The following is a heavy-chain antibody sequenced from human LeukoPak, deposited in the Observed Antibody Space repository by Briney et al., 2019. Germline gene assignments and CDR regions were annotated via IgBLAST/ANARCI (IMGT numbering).Heavy chain of an antibody. D-gene: IGHD1-7*01. CDR3: ARDRSNWNYVMGNWFDP. J-gene: IGHJ5*02. Sequence: SETLSLTCAVYGGSFSGYYWSLIRQPPGKGLEWIGEINHSGSTNYNPSLKSRVTISVDTSKNQFSLKLSSVTAADTAVYYCARDRSNWNYVMGNWFDPWGQGTLVTVSS. CDR1: GGSFSGYY. CDR2: INHSGST. V-gene: IGHV4-34*01.